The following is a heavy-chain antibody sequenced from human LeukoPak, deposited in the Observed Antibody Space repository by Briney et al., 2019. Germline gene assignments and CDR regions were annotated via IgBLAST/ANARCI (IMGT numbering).Heavy chain of an antibody. CDR2: VNHNGVT. CDR3: ARNSDSTGYHNMPLEY. J-gene: IGHJ4*02. V-gene: IGHV4-38-2*01. D-gene: IGHD3-22*01. Sequence: PSEALSLTCAVPGYSISSGYYWVWVRQPPGKSLDWIVSVNHNGVTYYNPSLKSRVTISVDTPKNHFSLKLSSVTAADTAVYYCARNSDSTGYHNMPLEYWGQGTLVTVSS. CDR1: GYSISSGYY.